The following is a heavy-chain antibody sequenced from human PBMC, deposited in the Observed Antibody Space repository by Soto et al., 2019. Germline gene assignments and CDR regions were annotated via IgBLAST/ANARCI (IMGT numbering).Heavy chain of an antibody. CDR2: ISGSGGST. Sequence: PGGSLRLSCAASGFTFSSYAMSWVRQAPGKGLEWVSAISGSGGSTYYADSVKGRFTISRDNSKNTLYLQMNSLRAEDTAVYYCANSPLRHPLPFDDWGQGTLVTVSS. V-gene: IGHV3-23*01. J-gene: IGHJ4*02. CDR1: GFTFSSYA. D-gene: IGHD3-3*01. CDR3: ANSPLRHPLPFDD.